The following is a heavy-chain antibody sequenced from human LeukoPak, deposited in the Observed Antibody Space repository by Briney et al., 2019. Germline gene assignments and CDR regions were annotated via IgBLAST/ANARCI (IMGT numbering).Heavy chain of an antibody. Sequence: GGSLRLSCAAFGFTFSRYAMHWVRQVAGRGLEWVSGIGTAGDTYYQGSVKGRFTISRDSAKSSLYLQMNTLRAEDMAFYYCAKALSSSFTGSSWEYWGQGTLVTVSS. V-gene: IGHV3-13*01. CDR2: IGTAGDT. J-gene: IGHJ4*02. D-gene: IGHD6-6*01. CDR3: AKALSSSFTGSSWEY. CDR1: GFTFSRYA.